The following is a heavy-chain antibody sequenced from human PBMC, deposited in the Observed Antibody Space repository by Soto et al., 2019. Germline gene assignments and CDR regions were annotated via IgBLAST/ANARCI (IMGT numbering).Heavy chain of an antibody. CDR1: GFTFDDYA. D-gene: IGHD6-13*01. CDR2: INWNSGSI. J-gene: IGHJ1*01. V-gene: IGHV3-9*01. Sequence: GGSLRLSCAASGFTFDDYAMHWVRQVPGKGLEWVSGINWNSGSIGYGDSVKGRFAISRDNAKNSLHLQMNSLSAEDTASYYCVKDESINWYSGHFRHWGQGTLVTVS. CDR3: VKDESINWYSGHFRH.